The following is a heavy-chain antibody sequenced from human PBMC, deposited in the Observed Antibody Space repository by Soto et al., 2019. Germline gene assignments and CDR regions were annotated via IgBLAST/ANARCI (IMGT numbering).Heavy chain of an antibody. Sequence: GGSLRLSCAASGFTFSSYEMNWVRQAPGKGLEWVSYISSSGSTIYYADSVKGRFTISRDNAKNSLYLQMNSLRAEDTAVYYCARAYSPYSGSYYGMDVWGQGTTVTVSS. CDR3: ARAYSPYSGSYYGMDV. D-gene: IGHD1-26*01. J-gene: IGHJ6*02. V-gene: IGHV3-48*03. CDR1: GFTFSSYE. CDR2: ISSSGSTI.